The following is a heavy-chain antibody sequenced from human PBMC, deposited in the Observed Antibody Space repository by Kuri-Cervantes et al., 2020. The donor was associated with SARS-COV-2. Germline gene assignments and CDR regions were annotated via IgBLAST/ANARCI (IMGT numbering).Heavy chain of an antibody. CDR1: GFTFNSYS. J-gene: IGHJ6*04. CDR3: ASYSERAMDV. Sequence: GESLKISCAASGFTFNSYSMNWVRQAPGKGLEWVSYISSSSSTIYYADSVKGRFTISRDNAKNSLYLQMNSLRAEDTAVYYCASYSERAMDVWGKGTTVTVSS. CDR2: ISSSSSTI. D-gene: IGHD6-13*01. V-gene: IGHV3-48*01.